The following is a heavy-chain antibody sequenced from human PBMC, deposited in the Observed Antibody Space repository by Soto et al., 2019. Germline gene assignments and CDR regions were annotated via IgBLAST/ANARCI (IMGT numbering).Heavy chain of an antibody. D-gene: IGHD4-17*01. J-gene: IGHJ4*02. Sequence: QVQLVQSGAEVKKPGSSVKVSCKASGGTFISYAISWVRQAPGRGLEWMGGIIPVFGTANYTQKFQGRVTITADESTSTAYMELSSLRSEDTALYYCARVRVTTSLTAFDYWGQGTLVTVS. CDR2: IIPVFGTA. CDR3: ARVRVTTSLTAFDY. V-gene: IGHV1-69*01. CDR1: GGTFISYA.